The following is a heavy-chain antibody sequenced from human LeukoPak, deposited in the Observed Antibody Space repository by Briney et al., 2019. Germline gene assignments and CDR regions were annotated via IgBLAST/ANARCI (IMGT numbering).Heavy chain of an antibody. CDR2: ISYDGSNK. V-gene: IGHV3-30*03. CDR1: GFTFSNNA. D-gene: IGHD6-13*01. CDR3: ARGAGSSWYPMGVASWFDP. Sequence: PGGSLRLSCAASGFTFSNNAMHWVRQAPGKGLEWVALISYDGSNKHYADSVKGRFTISRDNAKNPLYLQMNSLRAEDTAVYYCARGAGSSWYPMGVASWFDPWGQGTLVTVSS. J-gene: IGHJ5*02.